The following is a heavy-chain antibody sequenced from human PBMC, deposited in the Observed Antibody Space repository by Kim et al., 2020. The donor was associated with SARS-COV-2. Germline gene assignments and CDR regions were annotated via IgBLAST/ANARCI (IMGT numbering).Heavy chain of an antibody. J-gene: IGHJ4*01. CDR2: ISPDASNK. D-gene: IGHD3-22*01. Sequence: GGSLRLSCAASGFPFSTYVMHWVRQAPGKGLEWVAVISPDASNKYYADSVKGRFTISRDNSKNTLYLQMNSLGAEDTAVYYCAKGSGSYYDGSDYIDYWG. CDR3: AKGSGSYYDGSDYIDY. CDR1: GFPFSTYV. V-gene: IGHV3-30*18.